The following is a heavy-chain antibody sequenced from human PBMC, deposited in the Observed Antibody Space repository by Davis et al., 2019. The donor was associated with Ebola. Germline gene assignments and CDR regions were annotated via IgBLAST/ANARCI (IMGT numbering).Heavy chain of an antibody. J-gene: IGHJ6*02. CDR3: AREGYCSSTSCPRGYYYGMDV. Sequence: GESLKISCAASGFTVSSNYMSWVRQAPGKGLEWVSVIYSGGSTYYADSVKGRFTISRDNSKNTLYLQMNSLRAEDTAVYYCAREGYCSSTSCPRGYYYGMDVWGQGTTVTVSS. CDR2: IYSGGST. D-gene: IGHD2-2*01. V-gene: IGHV3-66*01. CDR1: GFTVSSNY.